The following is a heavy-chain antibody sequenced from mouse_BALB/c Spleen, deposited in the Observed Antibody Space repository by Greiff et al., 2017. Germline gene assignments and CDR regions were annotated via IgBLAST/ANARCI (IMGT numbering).Heavy chain of an antibody. D-gene: IGHD1-1*02. CDR3: AKLWDYAMDY. Sequence: EVKLQESGPGLVKPSQSLSLTCTVTGYSITSDYAWNWIRQFPGNKLEWMGYISYSGSTSYNPSLKSRISITRDTSKNQFFLQLNSVTTEDTATYYCAKLWDYAMDYWGQGTSVTVSS. J-gene: IGHJ4*01. CDR1: GYSITSDYA. V-gene: IGHV3-2*02. CDR2: ISYSGST.